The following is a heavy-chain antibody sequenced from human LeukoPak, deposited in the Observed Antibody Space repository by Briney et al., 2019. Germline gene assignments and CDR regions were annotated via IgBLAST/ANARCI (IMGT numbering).Heavy chain of an antibody. V-gene: IGHV3-13*04. CDR3: ARGSMWFGELSFDY. J-gene: IGHJ4*02. CDR2: IGTAGDT. D-gene: IGHD3-10*01. Sequence: QTGGSLRLSCAASGFTFSSYDMHCVRQATGKGLEWVSAIGTAGDTYYPGSVKGRFTISRENAKNSLYLQMNSLRAGDTAVYYCARGSMWFGELSFDYWGQGTLVTVSS. CDR1: GFTFSSYD.